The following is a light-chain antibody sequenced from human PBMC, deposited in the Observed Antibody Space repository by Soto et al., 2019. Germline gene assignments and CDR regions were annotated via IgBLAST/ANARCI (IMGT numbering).Light chain of an antibody. J-gene: IGKJ2*01. V-gene: IGKV1-5*03. CDR2: KAS. CDR3: QQYNSYPET. CDR1: QSISSW. Sequence: DIQMTQSPSTLSASVGDRVTITYRASQSISSWLAWYQQKPGKAPKLLIYKASSLESGVPSRFSGSGSGTEFTLTISSLQPDDFATYYCQQYNSYPETFGQGTKLEIK.